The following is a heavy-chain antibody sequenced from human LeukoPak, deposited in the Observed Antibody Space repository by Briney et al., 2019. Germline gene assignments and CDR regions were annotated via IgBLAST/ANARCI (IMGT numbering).Heavy chain of an antibody. CDR3: ANKYYCHSSGYYPDY. CDR1: GFTFSIYD. J-gene: IGHJ4*02. V-gene: IGHV3-30*18. CDR2: ISFDGGKK. D-gene: IGHD3-22*01. Sequence: GGSLRLSCAASGFTFSIYDMHWVRQAPGKGLEWVAVISFDGGKKYYAGSVKGRFTISRDNSKNTLFLQMNSLRAEDTAVYYCANKYYCHSSGYYPDYWGQGTLVTVSS.